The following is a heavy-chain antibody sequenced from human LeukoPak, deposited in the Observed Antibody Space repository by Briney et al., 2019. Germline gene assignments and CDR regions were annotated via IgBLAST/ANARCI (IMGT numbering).Heavy chain of an antibody. CDR2: IYSGGST. CDR1: GFTVSSNY. Sequence: GGSLRLSCAASGFTVSSNYMSWVRQAPGKGLEWVSVIYSGGSTYYADSVKGRFTISRDNSKNTLYLQMNSLRAGDTAVYYCARRAVDIVATIEGYFDYWGQGTLVTVSS. J-gene: IGHJ4*02. CDR3: ARRAVDIVATIEGYFDY. D-gene: IGHD5-12*01. V-gene: IGHV3-66*04.